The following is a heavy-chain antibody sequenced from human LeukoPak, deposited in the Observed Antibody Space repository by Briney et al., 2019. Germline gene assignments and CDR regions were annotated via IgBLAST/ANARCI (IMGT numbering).Heavy chain of an antibody. J-gene: IGHJ4*02. V-gene: IGHV4-34*01. CDR2: INHSGST. CDR1: GGSFSGYY. CDR3: ARHLDFWSGYCHFDY. Sequence: SETLSLTCAVYGGSFSGYYWSWIRQPPGKGLEWIGEINHSGSTNYNPSLKSRVTISVDTSKNQFSLKLSSVTAADTAVYYCARHLDFWSGYCHFDYWGQGTLVTVPS. D-gene: IGHD3-3*01.